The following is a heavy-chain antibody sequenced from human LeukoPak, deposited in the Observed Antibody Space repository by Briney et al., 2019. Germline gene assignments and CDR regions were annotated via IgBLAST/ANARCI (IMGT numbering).Heavy chain of an antibody. CDR2: ISHDGSNK. D-gene: IGHD3-3*01. CDR1: GFTFSSYA. Sequence: GGSLRLSCAASGFTFSSYAMQWVRQAPGKGLKWVAVISHDGSNKYYADSVKGRFTISRDNSKNTLFLSMNSLRAEDSAVYYCAREGISIFGIPRRGWFDPCGQGTLVTVSS. CDR3: AREGISIFGIPRRGWFDP. V-gene: IGHV3-30-3*01. J-gene: IGHJ5*02.